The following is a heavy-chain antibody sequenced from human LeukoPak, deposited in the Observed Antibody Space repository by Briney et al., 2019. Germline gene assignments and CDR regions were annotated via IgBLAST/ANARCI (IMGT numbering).Heavy chain of an antibody. V-gene: IGHV4-34*01. J-gene: IGHJ4*02. CDR3: ARRPAHYYNSLGKSDY. CDR1: GGAFSGYY. CDR2: INQSGSA. Sequence: SETLSLTCAVSGGAFSGYYWTWIRQPPGKGLEWIGEINQSGSANYNPSLKGRVSMSVDTSKSQFSLNLNSVTAADTAVYYCARRPAHYYNSLGKSDYWGRGTLVTVSS. D-gene: IGHD3-22*01.